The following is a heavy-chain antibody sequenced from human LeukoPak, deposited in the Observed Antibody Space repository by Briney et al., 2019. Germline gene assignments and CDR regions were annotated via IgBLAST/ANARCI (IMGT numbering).Heavy chain of an antibody. V-gene: IGHV3-30-3*01. J-gene: IGHJ6*02. D-gene: IGHD6-6*01. Sequence: GGSLRLSCAASGFTFSSYWMHWVRQAPGKGLEWVAVISYDGSNKYYADSVKGRFTISRDNSKNTLYLQMNSLRAEDTAVYYCARDLMRDSSSFLSRYCYYYYGMDVWGQGTTVTVSS. CDR1: GFTFSSYW. CDR3: ARDLMRDSSSFLSRYCYYYYGMDV. CDR2: ISYDGSNK.